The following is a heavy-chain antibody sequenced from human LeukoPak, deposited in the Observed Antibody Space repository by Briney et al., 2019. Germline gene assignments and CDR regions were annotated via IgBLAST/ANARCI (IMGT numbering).Heavy chain of an antibody. CDR2: IYYSGST. V-gene: IGHV4-59*01. J-gene: IGHJ6*03. D-gene: IGHD2-2*01. CDR3: ARYISTSRNYYYYYYMDV. CDR1: GDSISSYY. Sequence: PSETLTLSCTVSGDSISSYYWNWIRQPPGKGLEWIGYIYYSGSTNYNPSLKSRVTISVDTSKNQFSLKLNSVTAADTAVYYCARYISTSRNYYYYYYMDVGGKGTTVTVSS.